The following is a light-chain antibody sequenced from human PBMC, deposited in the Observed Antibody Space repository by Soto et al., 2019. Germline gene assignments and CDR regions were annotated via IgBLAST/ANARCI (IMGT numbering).Light chain of an antibody. CDR3: QQSYSGPPT. CDR2: AAS. V-gene: IGKV1-39*01. CDR1: QRINSY. J-gene: IGKJ3*01. Sequence: DIQMTQSPSSLSASIGDRVTITCRASQRINSYLNWYQQKPGTAPKLLIYAASNLQSGVPSRFSGSGSGTXXXXXIXSLQPEDFATYYCQQSYSGPPTFGPGTNVDIK.